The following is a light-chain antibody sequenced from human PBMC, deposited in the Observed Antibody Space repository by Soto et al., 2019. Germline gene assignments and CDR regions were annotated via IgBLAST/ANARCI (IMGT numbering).Light chain of an antibody. CDR1: SGHSSYA. CDR3: QTWGTGIQG. V-gene: IGLV4-69*01. J-gene: IGLJ2*01. Sequence: QSVLTQSPSASASLGASVKLTCTLSSGHSSYAIAWHQQQPEKGPRYLMKLNSDGSHSKGDGIPDRFSGSSSGAERYLTISRLQSEDEPDYYCQTWGTGIQGFGGGTKLTV. CDR2: LNSDGSH.